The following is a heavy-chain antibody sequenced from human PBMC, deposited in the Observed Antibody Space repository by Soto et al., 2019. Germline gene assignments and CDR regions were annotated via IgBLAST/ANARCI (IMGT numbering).Heavy chain of an antibody. D-gene: IGHD2-8*01. CDR2: INSDGSST. Sequence: LRLSCAASGFTFNNYWMHWVRQAPGKGLVWVSRINSDGSSTSYADSVKGRFTISRDNAKNTLYLQMNSLRAEDTAVYYCARDFCHNGVCLDVWGQGTTVTVSS. V-gene: IGHV3-74*01. J-gene: IGHJ6*02. CDR3: ARDFCHNGVCLDV. CDR1: GFTFNNYW.